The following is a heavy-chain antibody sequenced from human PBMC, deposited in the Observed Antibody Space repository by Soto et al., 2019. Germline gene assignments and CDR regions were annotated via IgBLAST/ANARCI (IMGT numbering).Heavy chain of an antibody. CDR2: IWYDGSNK. V-gene: IGHV3-33*01. CDR3: ARDPIHSIAARPPTPYYYYYGMDV. Sequence: QVQLVESGGGVVQPGRSLRLSCAASGFTFSSYGMHWVRQAPGKGLEWVAVIWYDGSNKYYADSVKGRFTISRDNSKNTLYLQMNSLRDEDTAVYYCARDPIHSIAARPPTPYYYYYGMDVWGQGTTVTVSS. CDR1: GFTFSSYG. D-gene: IGHD6-6*01. J-gene: IGHJ6*02.